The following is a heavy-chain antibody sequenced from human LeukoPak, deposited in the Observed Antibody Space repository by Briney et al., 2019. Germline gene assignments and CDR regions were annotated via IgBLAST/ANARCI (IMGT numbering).Heavy chain of an antibody. CDR3: ARGQTVRGWAWLQQTGVDY. Sequence: PSETLSLTCAVYGGSFSGYYLSWLRQPPGKGLEWIGEINHSGSTNYNPSLKSRVTISVDTSKIQLSLKLSSATAADTAVYYCARGQTVRGWAWLQQTGVDYWGQGTLVTVSS. CDR2: INHSGST. V-gene: IGHV4-34*01. J-gene: IGHJ4*02. D-gene: IGHD3-10*01. CDR1: GGSFSGYY.